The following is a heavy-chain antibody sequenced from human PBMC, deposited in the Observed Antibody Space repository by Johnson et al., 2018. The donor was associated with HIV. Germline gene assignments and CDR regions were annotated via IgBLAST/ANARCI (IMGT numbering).Heavy chain of an antibody. CDR1: GLIFSRSW. J-gene: IGHJ3*02. Sequence: VQLVESGGGLVQPGGSLRLSCAASGLIFSRSWIHWVRQAPGKGLEWVSVIYSGGSTYYADSVKGRFTISRDNSKNTLYLQMNSLRAEATAVYYCARDRRGHLSWSSDAFDIWGHGTMVTVSS. V-gene: IGHV3-66*01. CDR3: ARDRRGHLSWSSDAFDI. CDR2: IYSGGST. D-gene: IGHD6-13*01.